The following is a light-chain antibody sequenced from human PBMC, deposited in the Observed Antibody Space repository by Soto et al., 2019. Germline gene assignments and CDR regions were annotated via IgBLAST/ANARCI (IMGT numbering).Light chain of an antibody. Sequence: EIVMTQSPATLSVSPGERATLSCRASQGVTNSLAWYQQKPGQAPRLLIYATSTRATGLPARFSGSGSGTEFTLTIRSLQSEDFAVYYCHQYFSGWTFGKGTKVELK. CDR3: HQYFSGWT. V-gene: IGKV3-15*01. CDR1: QGVTNS. CDR2: ATS. J-gene: IGKJ1*01.